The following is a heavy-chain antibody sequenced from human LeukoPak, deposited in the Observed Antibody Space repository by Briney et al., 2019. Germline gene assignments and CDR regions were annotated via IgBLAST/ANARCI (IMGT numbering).Heavy chain of an antibody. CDR1: GDSISSSGYY. Sequence: PSETLSLTCTGSGDSISSSGYYWGWIRQPPGKGLEWIGNIDYTESAYYNPSLKSRVTISVDKSKNQFSLKLSSVTAADTAVYYCASTFPNNVGGLTGYDAFDIWGQGTMITVSS. J-gene: IGHJ3*02. V-gene: IGHV4-39*07. D-gene: IGHD3-16*01. CDR3: ASTFPNNVGGLTGYDAFDI. CDR2: IDYTESA.